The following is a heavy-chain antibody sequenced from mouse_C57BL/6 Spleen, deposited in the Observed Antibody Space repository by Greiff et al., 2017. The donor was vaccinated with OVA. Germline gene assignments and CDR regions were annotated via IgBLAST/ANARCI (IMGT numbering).Heavy chain of an antibody. J-gene: IGHJ3*01. Sequence: VQLQQSGAELVMPGASVKLSCKASGYTFTSYWMHWVKQRPGQGLEWIGEIDPSDSYTNYNQKFKGKSTLTVDKSSSTAYMQLSSLTSEDSAVYYCARYGNSLAYWGQGTLVTVSA. CDR1: GYTFTSYW. CDR3: ARYGNSLAY. V-gene: IGHV1-69*01. D-gene: IGHD2-1*01. CDR2: IDPSDSYT.